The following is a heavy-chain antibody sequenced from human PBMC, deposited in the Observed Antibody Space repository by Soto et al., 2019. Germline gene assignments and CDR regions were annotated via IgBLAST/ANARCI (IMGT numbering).Heavy chain of an antibody. CDR2: IVNTGSRYQSEST. CDR3: ARGRDWFDT. Sequence: WTWTRQSPGTGLEWIGYIVNTGSRYQSESTSYNPSLESRVTISVDKSNNQVSLRLTSVTAADTAVYFCARGRDWFDTWGQGTLVTVSS. V-gene: IGHV4-30-2*06. D-gene: IGHD1-26*01. J-gene: IGHJ5*02.